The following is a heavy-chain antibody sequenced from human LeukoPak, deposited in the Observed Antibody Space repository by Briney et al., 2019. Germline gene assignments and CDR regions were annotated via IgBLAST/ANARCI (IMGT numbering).Heavy chain of an antibody. Sequence: PGGSLRLSCAASGFTFSSYWMSWVRQAPGKGLEWVANIKQDGSEKYYVDSVKGRFTISRDNSKNTLYLQMNSLRAEDTAVYYCARQLSSSWYYFDYWGQGTLVTVSS. J-gene: IGHJ4*02. D-gene: IGHD6-13*01. CDR2: IKQDGSEK. CDR3: ARQLSSSWYYFDY. CDR1: GFTFSSYW. V-gene: IGHV3-7*02.